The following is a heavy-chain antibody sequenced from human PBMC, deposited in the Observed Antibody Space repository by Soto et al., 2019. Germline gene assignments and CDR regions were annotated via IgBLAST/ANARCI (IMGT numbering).Heavy chain of an antibody. D-gene: IGHD2-21*02. J-gene: IGHJ5*02. V-gene: IGHV3-33*01. Sequence: QVPLVESGGGVVQPGRSLRLSCAASGFTFSSYGMHWVRQAPGKGLEWVAVIRYDGSNKYYADSVKGRFTISRDNSTSTLYLQMNGRRAEDTAVYYCARGNGCDCSTRPTCNWFDPWCQGTLVTVSS. CDR2: IRYDGSNK. CDR1: GFTFSSYG. CDR3: ARGNGCDCSTRPTCNWFDP.